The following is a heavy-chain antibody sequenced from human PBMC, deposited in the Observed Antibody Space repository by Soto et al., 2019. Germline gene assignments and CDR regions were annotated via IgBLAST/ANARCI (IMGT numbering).Heavy chain of an antibody. D-gene: IGHD4-4*01. CDR1: GYTFTSYG. CDR3: ARESGYSNLGQFDY. J-gene: IGHJ4*02. Sequence: ASVKVSCKPSGYTFTSYGISWVRQAPGQGLEWMGWISAYNGSTSYAQKFQRRVTMTRDTSTSTVYMELSSLRSEDTAVYYCARESGYSNLGQFDYWGQGTLVTVSS. V-gene: IGHV1-18*01. CDR2: ISAYNGST.